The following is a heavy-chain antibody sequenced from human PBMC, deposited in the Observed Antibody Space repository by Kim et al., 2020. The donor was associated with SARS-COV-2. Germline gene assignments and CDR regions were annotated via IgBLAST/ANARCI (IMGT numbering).Heavy chain of an antibody. CDR1: GGSISSGDYY. CDR3: ARHDDTGWSPFDY. V-gene: IGHV4-39*01. D-gene: IGHD6-19*01. CDR2: CSYSGKT. J-gene: IGHJ4*02. Sequence: SETLSLTCTVSGGSISSGDYYWGWIRQPPGKGLEWIGSCSYSGKTYYNPSLGSRVSLSIDTAKNQFSLNLNPVTAADTAIFYCARHDDTGWSPFDYWGQGALVTVSS.